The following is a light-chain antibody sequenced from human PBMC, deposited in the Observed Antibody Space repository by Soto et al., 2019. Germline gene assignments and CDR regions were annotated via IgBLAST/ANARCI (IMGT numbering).Light chain of an antibody. CDR1: SDSVSTSYY. CDR3: QSYDSSLSGSLV. Sequence: QAVVTQEPSFSVSPGGTVTLTCGLSSDSVSTSYYASWYQQLPGTAPKLLIYANSNRPSGVPDRFSGSKSGTSASLAITGLQAEDEADYYCQSYDSSLSGSLVFGGGTKLTVL. V-gene: IGLV1-40*01. J-gene: IGLJ2*01. CDR2: ANS.